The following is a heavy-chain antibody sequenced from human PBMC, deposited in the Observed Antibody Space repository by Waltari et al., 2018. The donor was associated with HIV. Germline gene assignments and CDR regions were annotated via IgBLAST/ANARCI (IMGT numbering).Heavy chain of an antibody. CDR3: ARSLACPDCYSEMDS. CDR2: VNPNRGNT. J-gene: IGHJ4*02. Sequence: QVQLVQSGAEMKEPGASVKVSCKASGYIFTRYDMTWVRQAPGQGTEWMGWVNPNRGNTGYAQNFHGRVTMTMNTPTSTAYMELSNLKSEDTAVYYCARSLACPDCYSEMDSWGQGTLITVSS. CDR1: GYIFTRYD. D-gene: IGHD2-21*02. V-gene: IGHV1-8*01.